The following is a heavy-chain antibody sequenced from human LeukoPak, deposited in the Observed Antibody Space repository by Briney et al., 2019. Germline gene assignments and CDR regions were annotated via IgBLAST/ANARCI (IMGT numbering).Heavy chain of an antibody. CDR1: GFTFSSYA. CDR3: ARSGYSYGSYYFDY. Sequence: GRSLRLSCAASGFTFSSYAMHWVRQAPGKGLEWVAVISYDGSNKYYADSVKGRFTVSRDNSKNTLYLQMNSLRAEDTAVYYCARSGYSYGSYYFDYWGQGTLVTVSS. CDR2: ISYDGSNK. D-gene: IGHD5-18*01. V-gene: IGHV3-30-3*01. J-gene: IGHJ4*02.